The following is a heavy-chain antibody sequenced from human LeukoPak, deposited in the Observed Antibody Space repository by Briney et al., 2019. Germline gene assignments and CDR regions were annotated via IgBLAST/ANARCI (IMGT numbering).Heavy chain of an antibody. D-gene: IGHD2-21*01. CDR2: IHYSGST. J-gene: IGHJ3*02. Sequence: SETLSLTCTVSGGSITNYYWSWVRQPPGKGLEWIGYIHYSGSTKYKSSLKSRVTISVDTSKNQFSLKLSSVTAADTAVYYCAGVQIGAFDIWGQGTMVTVSS. V-gene: IGHV4-59*12. CDR1: GGSITNYY. CDR3: AGVQIGAFDI.